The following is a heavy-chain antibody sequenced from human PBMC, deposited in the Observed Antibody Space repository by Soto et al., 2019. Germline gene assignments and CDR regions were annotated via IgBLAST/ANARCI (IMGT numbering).Heavy chain of an antibody. CDR1: GFTFNSYA. Sequence: EVQLLESGGDLVQPGGSLRLSCAASGFTFNSYAMGWVRQAPGKGLEWGSAIIDSGTNTYYADSVKGRFTISRDNSKHTLYLQMNSLRADDTAVYYCAKLGSSSWSPHYYFDYWGQGTMVTVSS. D-gene: IGHD3-10*01. V-gene: IGHV3-23*01. J-gene: IGHJ4*02. CDR3: AKLGSSSWSPHYYFDY. CDR2: IIDSGTNT.